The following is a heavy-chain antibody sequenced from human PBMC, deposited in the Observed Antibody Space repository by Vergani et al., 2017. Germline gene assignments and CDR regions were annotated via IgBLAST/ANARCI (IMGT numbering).Heavy chain of an antibody. CDR3: ARGPLYSSSWYSWEGYFDL. Sequence: QVKLQESGPGLVKPSETLSLTCAVYGGSFSGYYWSWIRQPPGKGLEWIGEINHSGSTNYNPSLKSRVTISVDTSKNQFSLKLSSVTAADTAVYYCARGPLYSSSWYSWEGYFDLWGRGTLVTVSS. J-gene: IGHJ2*01. CDR1: GGSFSGYY. V-gene: IGHV4-34*01. CDR2: INHSGST. D-gene: IGHD6-13*01.